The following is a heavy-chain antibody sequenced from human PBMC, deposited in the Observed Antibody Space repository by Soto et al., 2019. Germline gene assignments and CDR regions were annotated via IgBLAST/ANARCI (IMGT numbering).Heavy chain of an antibody. V-gene: IGHV4-59*01. CDR2: IYYSGST. J-gene: IGHJ4*02. Sequence: PSETLSLTCTVSGGSISSYYWSWIRQPPGKGLEWIGYIYYSGSTNYNPSLKSRVTISVDTSKDQFSLKLSSVTAADTAVYYCTRDSDGDYTFYYWGQGTLVTVSS. CDR3: TRDSDGDYTFYY. D-gene: IGHD4-17*01. CDR1: GGSISSYY.